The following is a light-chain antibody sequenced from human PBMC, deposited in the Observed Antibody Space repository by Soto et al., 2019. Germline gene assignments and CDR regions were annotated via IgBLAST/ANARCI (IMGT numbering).Light chain of an antibody. CDR1: SSDVGGYNY. CDR3: CSYAGSSWV. Sequence: QSALTQSRSVSGSPGQSVTISCTGTSSDVGGYNYVSWYQQHPGKAPKLMIYDVIKRPSGVPDRFSGSKSGNTASLTISGLQAEEDEADYYCCSYAGSSWVFGGGTKPTVL. V-gene: IGLV2-11*01. CDR2: DVI. J-gene: IGLJ3*02.